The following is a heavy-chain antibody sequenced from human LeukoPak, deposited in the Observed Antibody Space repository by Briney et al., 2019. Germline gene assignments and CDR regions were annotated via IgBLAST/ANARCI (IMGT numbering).Heavy chain of an antibody. V-gene: IGHV3-30*02. CDR1: GFTFSSYG. CDR3: AKDSPPTYSSSWYRDFQH. CDR2: IRYDGSNK. Sequence: GGSLRLSCAASGFTFSSYGMHWVRQAPGKGLEWVAFIRYDGSNKYYADSVKGRFTISRDNSKNTLYLQMNSLRAEDTAVYYCAKDSPPTYSSSWYRDFQHWGQGTLVNVSS. J-gene: IGHJ1*01. D-gene: IGHD6-13*01.